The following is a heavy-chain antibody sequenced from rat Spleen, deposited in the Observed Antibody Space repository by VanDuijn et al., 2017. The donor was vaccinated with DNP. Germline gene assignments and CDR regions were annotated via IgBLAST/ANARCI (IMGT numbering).Heavy chain of an antibody. CDR1: VYSITSGYR. J-gene: IGHJ2*01. Sequence: EVQLQESGPGLVKPSQSFSLTCSVTVYSITSGYRWNWIRKFPGNKLEWMGYINSAGSTKYNPSLKSRISIIRDTSKNQFFLQVNSVTTADTATYYCARMDYGLDYWGQGVMVTVSS. CDR3: ARMDYGLDY. V-gene: IGHV3-3*01. CDR2: INSAGST. D-gene: IGHD1-3*01.